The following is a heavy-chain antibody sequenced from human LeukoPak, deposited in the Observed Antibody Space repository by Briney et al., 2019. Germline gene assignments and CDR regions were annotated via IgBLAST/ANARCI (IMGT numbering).Heavy chain of an antibody. D-gene: IGHD6-13*01. Sequence: SETLSLTCTVSGDSITSGSYYWSWIRQPAGKGLEWIGRIYTTGSTSYNPSLKSRVTISLDMSKNQFSLKLSSVTAADTAVYYCARGRFLIAAAGTRVRIFDYWGQGTLVTVSS. CDR2: IYTTGST. V-gene: IGHV4-61*02. CDR1: GDSITSGSYY. CDR3: ARGRFLIAAAGTRVRIFDY. J-gene: IGHJ4*02.